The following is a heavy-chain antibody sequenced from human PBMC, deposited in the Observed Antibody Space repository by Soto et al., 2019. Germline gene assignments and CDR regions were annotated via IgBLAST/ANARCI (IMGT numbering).Heavy chain of an antibody. CDR3: ARDWPTVTTNYGMDV. CDR2: ISSSSSTI. J-gene: IGHJ6*02. D-gene: IGHD4-4*01. CDR1: GFTFSSYS. V-gene: IGHV3-48*02. Sequence: PGGSLRLSCAASGFTFSSYSMNWVRQAPGKGLEWVSYISSSSSTIYYADSVKGRFTISRDNAKNSLYLQMNSLRDEDTAVYYCARDWPTVTTNYGMDVWGQGTTVTVSS.